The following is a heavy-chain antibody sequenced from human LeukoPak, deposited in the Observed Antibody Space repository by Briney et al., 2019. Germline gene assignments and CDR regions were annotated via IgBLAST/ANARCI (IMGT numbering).Heavy chain of an antibody. CDR1: GFTFSNSA. V-gene: IGHV3-23*01. J-gene: IGHJ5*02. CDR3: VRDRRGITGTEWFDP. CDR2: LSGSGITT. D-gene: IGHD1-20*01. Sequence: PGGSLRLSCAASGFTFSNSAMSWVRQAPGKGLEWVSTLSGSGITTYYADSVKGRFTISRDNAKNSLYLQMNSLRVEDTALYYCVRDRRGITGTEWFDPWGQGTLVTVSS.